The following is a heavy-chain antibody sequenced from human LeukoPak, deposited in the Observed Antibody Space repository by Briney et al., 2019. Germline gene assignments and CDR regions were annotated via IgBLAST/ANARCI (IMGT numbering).Heavy chain of an antibody. CDR1: GASISSGSYY. V-gene: IGHV4-39*01. Sequence: SETLSLTYTVSGASISSGSYYWGWIRQPPGKGLEWIASIYYRGSTYDNPSLKSRVTISLDTSKNQFSLKLSSVTAADTAVYYCARLPIMVGAPRHFQDWGQGTLVIVSS. J-gene: IGHJ1*01. CDR2: IYYRGST. D-gene: IGHD1-26*01. CDR3: ARLPIMVGAPRHFQD.